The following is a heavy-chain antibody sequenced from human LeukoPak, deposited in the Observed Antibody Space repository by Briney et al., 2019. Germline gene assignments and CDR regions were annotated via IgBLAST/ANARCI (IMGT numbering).Heavy chain of an antibody. Sequence: KVSCKASGGTFSSYAISWVRQALGQGLEWMGGIIPIFGTANYAQKFQGRVTITTDESTSTAYMELSSLRSEDTAVYYCARKDTAMGPFDYWGQGTLVTVSS. J-gene: IGHJ4*02. CDR3: ARKDTAMGPFDY. CDR2: IIPIFGTA. D-gene: IGHD5-18*01. V-gene: IGHV1-69*05. CDR1: GGTFSSYA.